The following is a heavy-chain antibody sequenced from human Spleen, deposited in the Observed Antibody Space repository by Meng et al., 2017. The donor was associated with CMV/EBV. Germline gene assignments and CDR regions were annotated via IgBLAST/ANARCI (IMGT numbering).Heavy chain of an antibody. CDR3: ARIRRVAGTYYYYYGMDV. CDR1: GYTFTSYD. D-gene: IGHD6-19*01. V-gene: IGHV1-8*03. J-gene: IGHJ6*02. CDR2: MNPNSGNT. Sequence: GGSLRLSCAASGYTFTSYDINWVRQATGQGLEWMGWMNPNSGNTGYAQKFQGRVTITRNTSISTAYMELSSLRSEDTAVYYCARIRRVAGTYYYYYGMDVWGQGTTVTVSS.